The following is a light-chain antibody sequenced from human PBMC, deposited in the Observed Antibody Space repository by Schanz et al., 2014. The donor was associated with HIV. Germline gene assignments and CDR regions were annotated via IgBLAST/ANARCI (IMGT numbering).Light chain of an antibody. CDR2: DVN. J-gene: IGLJ3*02. Sequence: QSALTQPASVSGSPGQSITISCTGTSSDVGVYNYVSWYQHHPGKAPQLMIYDVNNRPSGASNRFSGSKSGNTASLTISGLQAEDEADYYCSSYTTSGSLVFGGGTKLTVL. V-gene: IGLV2-14*03. CDR3: SSYTTSGSLV. CDR1: SSDVGVYNY.